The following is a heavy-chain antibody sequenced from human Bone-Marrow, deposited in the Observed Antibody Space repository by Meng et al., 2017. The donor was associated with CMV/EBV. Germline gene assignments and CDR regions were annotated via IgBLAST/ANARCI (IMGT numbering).Heavy chain of an antibody. CDR1: GFTFSAYS. CDR2: ISSTSTYV. D-gene: IGHD1-14*01. CDR3: AREPASRNFDY. J-gene: IGHJ4*02. V-gene: IGHV3-21*01. Sequence: GGSLRLSCAASGFTFSAYSMNWVRQAPGKGLEWVSSISSTSTYVYYADSVKGRFTISRDNAKNSLYLQMNSLRAEDTAVYYCAREPASRNFDYWGQGTLVTVSS.